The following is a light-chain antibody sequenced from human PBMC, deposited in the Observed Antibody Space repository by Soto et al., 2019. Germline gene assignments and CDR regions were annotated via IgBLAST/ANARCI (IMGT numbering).Light chain of an antibody. CDR2: GDN. J-gene: IGLJ2*01. V-gene: IGLV1-40*01. CDR3: AAWDDRLNAVV. Sequence: QSVLTQPPSVSGAPGQRVSISCTGSTSNIGAPYDVHWYQHLPGTAPKLLIYGDNNRPSGVPDRFSGSKSGTSASLAISGLQSEDEADYYCAAWDDRLNAVVFGGGTKVTVL. CDR1: TSNIGAPYD.